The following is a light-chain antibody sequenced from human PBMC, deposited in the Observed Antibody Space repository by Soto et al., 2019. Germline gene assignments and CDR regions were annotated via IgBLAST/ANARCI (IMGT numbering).Light chain of an antibody. J-gene: IGKJ4*01. CDR2: GAS. CDR1: QSVSSN. V-gene: IGKV3D-15*01. CDR3: QQYDNWHLT. Sequence: EIVMTQSPATLSVSPGERATLSCRASQSVSSNLGWYQQKPGQSPRLLIYGASTRATGIPVRFSGSGSGTEFTLTISSLQSEDFAIYYCQQYDNWHLTFGGGTKVDIK.